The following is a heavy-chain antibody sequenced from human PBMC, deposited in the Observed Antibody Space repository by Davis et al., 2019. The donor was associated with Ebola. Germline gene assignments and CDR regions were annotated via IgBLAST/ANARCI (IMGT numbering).Heavy chain of an antibody. D-gene: IGHD6-19*01. CDR3: ARGAGGWPDY. J-gene: IGHJ4*02. CDR2: ISPYNGNR. Sequence: AASVKVSCKASGYTFTNYGVSWVRQAPGQGLEWMGWISPYNGNRKYAQKFQGRVTMTKDTSTTTAYLELGRLRSDDTAIYFCARGAGGWPDYWGQGTLVTVS. CDR1: GYTFTNYG. V-gene: IGHV1-18*04.